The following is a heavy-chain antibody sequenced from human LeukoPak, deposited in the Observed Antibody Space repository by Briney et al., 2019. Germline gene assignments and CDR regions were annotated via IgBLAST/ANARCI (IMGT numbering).Heavy chain of an antibody. CDR1: GFAVSSNH. Sequence: PGGSLRLSCAASGFAVSSNHMNWVRQVPGKGLEWVSIIYSAGTTYHYADSVKGRFTISRDTSKNTVYLQMSSLRDEDTAIYYCARDSTYYYFDYWGQGTLVTVSS. CDR3: ARDSTYYYFDY. J-gene: IGHJ4*02. CDR2: IYSAGTT. D-gene: IGHD1-26*01. V-gene: IGHV3-53*01.